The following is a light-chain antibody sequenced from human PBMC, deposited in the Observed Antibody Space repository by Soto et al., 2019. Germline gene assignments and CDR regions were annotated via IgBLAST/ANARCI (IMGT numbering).Light chain of an antibody. CDR1: QSVSSY. CDR3: QQYGSSPRT. V-gene: IGKV3-20*01. Sequence: EIVLTQSPATLSLSPGDRATLSCGASQSVSSYLAWYQQKPGQAPRLLIYGASSRATGIPDRFSGSGSGTDFTLTISRLEPEDFAVYYCQQYGSSPRTFGQGTKV. CDR2: GAS. J-gene: IGKJ1*01.